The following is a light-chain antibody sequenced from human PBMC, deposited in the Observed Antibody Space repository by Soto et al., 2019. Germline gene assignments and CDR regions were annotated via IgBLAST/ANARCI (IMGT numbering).Light chain of an antibody. CDR1: QSVSTF. CDR3: QQRGDWPPIT. CDR2: NAS. Sequence: EIVLTQSPATLSLSPGERAILSCRASQSVSTFLAWFQQKPGQPPRLLIYNASNRTTGIPARFSGSGSGTDFTLTISSLRPEDFAVYYCQQRGDWPPITFGQGTRLRLN. J-gene: IGKJ5*01. V-gene: IGKV3-11*01.